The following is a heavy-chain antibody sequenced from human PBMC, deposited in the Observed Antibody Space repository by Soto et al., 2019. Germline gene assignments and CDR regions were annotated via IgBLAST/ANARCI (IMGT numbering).Heavy chain of an antibody. V-gene: IGHV4-30-4*01. CDR1: GGYISSGDYY. Sequence: SETKSVTCTVSGGYISSGDYYWSWIHQPPGKGLEWIGYIYYSGSTYYNPSLKSRVTISVDTSKNQFSLKLSSVTAADTAVYYCARDGSAAGTSAFDIWGQGTMVTVSS. D-gene: IGHD6-13*01. J-gene: IGHJ3*02. CDR3: ARDGSAAGTSAFDI. CDR2: IYYSGST.